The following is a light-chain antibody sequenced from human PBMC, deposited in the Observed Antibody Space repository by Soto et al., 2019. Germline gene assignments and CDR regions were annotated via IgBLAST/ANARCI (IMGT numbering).Light chain of an antibody. CDR3: TSYTSDSTYV. CDR1: STDVGRYNY. CDR2: DVS. Sequence: QSALTQPASMSGSPGQSITISCTGTSTDVGRYNYVSWYQQHPGKAPKLMVYDVSNRPSWVSNRFSGSKSGITASLTISGLQAEDEADYYCTSYTSDSTYVFGTGTKLTVL. J-gene: IGLJ1*01. V-gene: IGLV2-14*01.